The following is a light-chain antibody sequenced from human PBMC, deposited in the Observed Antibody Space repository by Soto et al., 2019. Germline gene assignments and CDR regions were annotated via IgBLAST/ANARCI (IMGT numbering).Light chain of an antibody. J-gene: IGKJ3*01. CDR3: QHYGGSFI. Sequence: EIVLTQSPATLSLSPGERATLSCRASQSVSSSLAWYQQKPGQAPRLLIYGASNGAAGIPARFSGTGSGTDFTLAISRVEPEDFAVYYCQHYGGSFIFGPGTKVDIK. CDR1: QSVSSS. V-gene: IGKV3-20*01. CDR2: GAS.